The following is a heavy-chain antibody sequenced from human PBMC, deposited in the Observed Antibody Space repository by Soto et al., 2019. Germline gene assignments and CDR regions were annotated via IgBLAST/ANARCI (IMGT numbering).Heavy chain of an antibody. CDR2: IKQDGSEQ. CDR3: PGDGPHEKLLRGY. CDR1: GLTFSNYW. D-gene: IGHD3-3*01. V-gene: IGHV3-7*01. Sequence: GGSLRLSCAASGLTFSNYWMSWVRQAPVKGLDWVANIKQDGSEQYDSDSVKGRFTISRDNAKNSLYLQMNSPRAEDTAVYYCPGDGPHEKLLRGYCGQGTLVTVSS. J-gene: IGHJ4*02.